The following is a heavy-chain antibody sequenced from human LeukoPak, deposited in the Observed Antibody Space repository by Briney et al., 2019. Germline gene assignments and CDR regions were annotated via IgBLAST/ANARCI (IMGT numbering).Heavy chain of an antibody. CDR3: ARGGSPFY. V-gene: IGHV3-74*01. CDR2: ISADGSST. D-gene: IGHD3-10*01. CDR1: GFTFSSFW. Sequence: GGSLRLSCAASGFTFSSFWMHWVRQAPGKGLVWVSRISADGSSTIYADPVKGRVTISRDNAKNTLYLQMNSLRAEDTAVYYCARGGSPFYWGQGTLVTVSS. J-gene: IGHJ4*02.